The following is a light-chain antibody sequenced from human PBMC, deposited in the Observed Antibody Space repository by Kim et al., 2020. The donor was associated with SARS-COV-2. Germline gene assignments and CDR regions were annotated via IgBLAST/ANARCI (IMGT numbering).Light chain of an antibody. CDR3: QQYYSTSYT. CDR1: QSVLYSSNNKNY. CDR2: WAS. J-gene: IGKJ2*01. V-gene: IGKV4-1*01. Sequence: DIVMTQSPDSLAVSLGERATINCKSSQSVLYSSNNKNYLAWYQQKPGQPPKLLIYWASTRESGVPDRFSGSGSGTDFTLTISSLQAEDVAAYYCQQYYSTSYTFGQGTKLEI.